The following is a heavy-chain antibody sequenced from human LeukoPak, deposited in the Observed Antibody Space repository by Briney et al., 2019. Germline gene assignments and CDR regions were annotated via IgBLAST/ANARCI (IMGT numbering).Heavy chain of an antibody. CDR3: ARGGYCSSTSCSPSWFDP. CDR1: GYTFTNYD. Sequence: ASVKVSCKASGYTFTNYDINWVRQATGQGLEWMGWMNPNSGNTGYAQKFQGRVTITRNTSISTAYMELSSLRSEDTAVYYCARGGYCSSTSCSPSWFDPWGQGTLVTVSS. D-gene: IGHD2-2*01. V-gene: IGHV1-8*03. J-gene: IGHJ5*02. CDR2: MNPNSGNT.